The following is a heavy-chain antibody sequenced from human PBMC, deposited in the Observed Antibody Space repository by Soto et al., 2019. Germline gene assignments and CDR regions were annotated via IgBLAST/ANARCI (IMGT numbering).Heavy chain of an antibody. CDR3: AKGIVSRSSGWYYFDY. J-gene: IGHJ4*02. Sequence: GGSLRLSCAASGFTFSSYVMSWVRQAPGKGLEWVSGISGSGGSTYYADSVKGRFSISRDNSKNTLSLQMNSLRAEDTAVYYCAKGIVSRSSGWYYFDYWGQGTLVTVSS. CDR1: GFTFSSYV. CDR2: ISGSGGST. V-gene: IGHV3-23*01. D-gene: IGHD6-19*01.